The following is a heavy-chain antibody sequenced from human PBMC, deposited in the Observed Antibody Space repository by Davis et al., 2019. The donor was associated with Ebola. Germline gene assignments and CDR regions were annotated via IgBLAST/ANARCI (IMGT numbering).Heavy chain of an antibody. CDR3: ARVSPLVIAATGTYYYYGMDV. D-gene: IGHD6-13*01. J-gene: IGHJ6*02. V-gene: IGHV1-46*01. CDR2: INPSGGST. CDR1: GYTFTSYY. Sequence: ASVKVSCKASGYTFTSYYMHWVRQAPGQGLEWMGIINPSGGSTSYAQKFQGRVTMTRDTSTSTVYMELSSLRSEDTAVYYCARVSPLVIAATGTYYYYGMDVWGQGTTVTVSS.